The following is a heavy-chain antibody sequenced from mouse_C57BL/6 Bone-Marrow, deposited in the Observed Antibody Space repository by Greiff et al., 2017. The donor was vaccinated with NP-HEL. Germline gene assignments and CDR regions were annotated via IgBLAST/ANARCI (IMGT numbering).Heavy chain of an antibody. CDR1: GYAFSSYW. CDR3: ARRGYDSYFDY. D-gene: IGHD2-4*01. V-gene: IGHV1-80*01. J-gene: IGHJ2*01. Sequence: LQQSGAELVKPGASVKISCKASGYAFSSYWMNWVKQRPGKGLEWIGQIYPGDGDTNYNGKFKGKATLTADKSSSTAYMQLSSLTSEDSAVYFCARRGYDSYFDYWGQGTTLTVSS. CDR2: IYPGDGDT.